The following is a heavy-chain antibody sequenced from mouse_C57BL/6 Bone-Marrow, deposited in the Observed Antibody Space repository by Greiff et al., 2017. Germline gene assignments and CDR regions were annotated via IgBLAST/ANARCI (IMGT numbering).Heavy chain of an antibody. D-gene: IGHD2-2*01. CDR3: ARYSHKGYDSYWYFDV. Sequence: DVKLVESGGGLVQPGGSLSLSCAASGFTFTDYYMSWVRQPPGKALEWLGFIRNKANGYTTEYSASVKGRFTISRDNSQSILYLQMNALRAEDSATYYCARYSHKGYDSYWYFDVWGTGTTVTVSS. CDR1: GFTFTDYY. CDR2: IRNKANGYTT. J-gene: IGHJ1*03. V-gene: IGHV7-3*01.